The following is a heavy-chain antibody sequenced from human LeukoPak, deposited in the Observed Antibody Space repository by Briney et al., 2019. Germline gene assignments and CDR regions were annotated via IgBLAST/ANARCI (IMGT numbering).Heavy chain of an antibody. D-gene: IGHD1-26*01. CDR2: ISSSSSYI. V-gene: IGHV3-21*01. Sequence: GGSLRLSCAASGFTFSSYSMNWVRQAPGKGLEWVSSISSSSSYIYYADSVKGRFTISRDNAKNSLYLQMNSLRAEDTAVYYCARVVGAHWSGYFDYWGQGTLVTVSS. J-gene: IGHJ4*02. CDR3: ARVVGAHWSGYFDY. CDR1: GFTFSSYS.